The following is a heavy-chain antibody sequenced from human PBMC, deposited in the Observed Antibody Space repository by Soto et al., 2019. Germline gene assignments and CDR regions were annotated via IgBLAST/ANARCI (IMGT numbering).Heavy chain of an antibody. V-gene: IGHV3-21*01. CDR2: ISSSSSYI. Sequence: GGSLRLSCAASGFTFSSYSMNWVRQAPGKGLEWFSSISSSSSYIYYADSVKGRFTISRDNAKNSLYLQMNSLRAEDTAVYYCAGGDEAFDIWGQGTMVTVSS. CDR3: AGGDEAFDI. J-gene: IGHJ3*02. D-gene: IGHD2-21*02. CDR1: GFTFSSYS.